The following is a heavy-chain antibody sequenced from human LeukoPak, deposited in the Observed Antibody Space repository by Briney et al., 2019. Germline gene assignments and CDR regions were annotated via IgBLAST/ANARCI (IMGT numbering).Heavy chain of an antibody. Sequence: PGGSLRLSCAASGFTFSSYAMSWVRQAPGKGLEWVSGINWNGGSTGYADSVKGRFTISRDNAKNSLYLQMNSLRAEDTALYYCARDLDYDSSGTTGFDYWGQGTLVTVSS. D-gene: IGHD3-22*01. V-gene: IGHV3-20*04. CDR1: GFTFSSYA. CDR2: INWNGGST. CDR3: ARDLDYDSSGTTGFDY. J-gene: IGHJ4*02.